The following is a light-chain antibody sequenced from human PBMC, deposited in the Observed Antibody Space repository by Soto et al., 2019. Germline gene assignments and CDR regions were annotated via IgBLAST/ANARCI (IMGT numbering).Light chain of an antibody. Sequence: IVMTQSPATLSVSPGERVTLSCRASQTINSNLAWGQQKPGQAPRLLIYDASTRATGVPARFSGSGSGTEFTLTISSLQSEDSAVYYCQQYNNWPPTFGQGTKVEIK. CDR2: DAS. J-gene: IGKJ1*01. CDR1: QTINSN. CDR3: QQYNNWPPT. V-gene: IGKV3-15*01.